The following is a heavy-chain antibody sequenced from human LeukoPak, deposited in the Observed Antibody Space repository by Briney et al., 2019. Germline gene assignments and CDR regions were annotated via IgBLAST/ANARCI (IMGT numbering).Heavy chain of an antibody. CDR1: GFTVSSNF. J-gene: IGHJ4*02. CDR2: IDRDGNT. V-gene: IGHV3-53*01. Sequence: PGGSLKLSCVASGFTVSSNFMSWVRQAPGKGLEWVSLIDRDGNTYYADSVEGRFTLSRDTSKNALYLQMNSLRAEDTAVYYCARDSCSLTMCFGFFDHWGQGSLVTVPS. CDR3: ARDSCSLTMCFGFFDH. D-gene: IGHD3-10*02.